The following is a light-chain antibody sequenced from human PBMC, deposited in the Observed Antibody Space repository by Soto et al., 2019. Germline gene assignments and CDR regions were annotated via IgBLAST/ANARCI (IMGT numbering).Light chain of an antibody. Sequence: QLVLTQPPSVSGAPGQRVTISCTGSSSNIGAGYDVHWYQQLPGTAPKLLIYGNSNRPSGVPDRFSGSKSGTSASLAITGLQAEDEADYYCQSYDSSLSASYVVFGGGTKVTVL. J-gene: IGLJ2*01. CDR3: QSYDSSLSASYVV. CDR2: GNS. CDR1: SSNIGAGYD. V-gene: IGLV1-40*01.